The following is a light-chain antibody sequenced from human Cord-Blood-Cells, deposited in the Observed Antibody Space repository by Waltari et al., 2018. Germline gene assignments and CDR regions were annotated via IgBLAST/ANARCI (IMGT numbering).Light chain of an antibody. V-gene: IGLV2-11*01. CDR2: DVS. CDR3: CSYAGSSYV. Sequence: PRSVSGSPGQSVTISCTGTSSDVGGYNYVSWYQQHPGKAPKLMIYDVSKRPSGVPDRCSGSKSGNTASLTISGLQSEDEADYYCCSYAGSSYVFGTGTKVTVL. CDR1: SSDVGGYNY. J-gene: IGLJ1*01.